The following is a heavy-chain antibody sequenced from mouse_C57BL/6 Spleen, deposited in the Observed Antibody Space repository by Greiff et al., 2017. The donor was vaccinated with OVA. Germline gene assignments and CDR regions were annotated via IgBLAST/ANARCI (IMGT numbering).Heavy chain of an antibody. D-gene: IGHD2-3*01. CDR1: GFTFSDYG. J-gene: IGHJ4*01. Sequence: EVKVVESGGGLVKPGGSLKLSCAASGFTFSDYGMHWVRQAPEKGLEWVAYISSGSSTIYYADTVKGRFTISRDNAKNTLFLQMTSLRSEDTAMYYCARLGPGYLGAMDYWGQGTSVTVSS. CDR3: ARLGPGYLGAMDY. V-gene: IGHV5-17*01. CDR2: ISSGSSTI.